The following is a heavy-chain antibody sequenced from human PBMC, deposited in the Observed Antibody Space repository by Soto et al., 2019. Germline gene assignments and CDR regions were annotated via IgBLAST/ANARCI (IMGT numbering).Heavy chain of an antibody. CDR3: ARVYYYDSSGNWFDP. CDR1: GGSFSGYY. V-gene: IGHV4-34*01. CDR2: INHSGST. Sequence: SETLSLTCAVYGGSFSGYYWSWIRQPPGKGLEWIGEINHSGSTNYNPSLKSRVTISVDTSKNQFSLKLSSVTAADTAVYYCARVYYYDSSGNWFDPWGQGALVTVSS. J-gene: IGHJ5*02. D-gene: IGHD3-22*01.